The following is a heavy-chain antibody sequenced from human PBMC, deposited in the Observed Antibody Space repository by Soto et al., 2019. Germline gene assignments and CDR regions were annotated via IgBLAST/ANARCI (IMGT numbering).Heavy chain of an antibody. CDR2: ISSSGSTI. D-gene: IGHD3-10*01. CDR3: AGALITMVRGVILVGRMDV. Sequence: PGGSLRLSCAASGFTFSDYYMSWIRQAPGKGLEWVSYISSSGSTIYYADSVKGRFTISRDNAKNSLYLQMNSLRAEDTAVYYCAGALITMVRGVILVGRMDVWGQGTTVTVSS. J-gene: IGHJ6*02. V-gene: IGHV3-11*01. CDR1: GFTFSDYY.